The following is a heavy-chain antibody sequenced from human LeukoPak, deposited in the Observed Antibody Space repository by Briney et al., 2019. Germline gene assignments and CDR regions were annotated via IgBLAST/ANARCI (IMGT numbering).Heavy chain of an antibody. CDR1: GYTFTGYY. Sequence: ASVKVSCKASGYTFTGYYVHWVRQAPGQGLEWLGWINPNSGGTNYAQKFQGRVTMTRDTSISTAYMELSRLRSDDTAVYYCARPTYGDPPFGAFDIWGQGTMVTVSS. CDR2: INPNSGGT. J-gene: IGHJ3*02. CDR3: ARPTYGDPPFGAFDI. D-gene: IGHD4-17*01. V-gene: IGHV1-2*02.